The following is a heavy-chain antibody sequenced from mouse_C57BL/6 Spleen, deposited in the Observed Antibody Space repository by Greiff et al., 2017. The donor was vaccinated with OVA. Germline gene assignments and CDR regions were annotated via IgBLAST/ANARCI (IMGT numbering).Heavy chain of an antibody. CDR3: AGSWKLAGTSWFAY. CDR2: IYPSDSDT. CDR1: GYTFTSYW. V-gene: IGHV1-52*01. Sequence: VQLQQPGAELVRPGSSVKLSCKASGYTFTSYWMHWVKQRPIQGLEWIGNIYPSDSDTHYNQKFKDKATLTVDKSSSTAYMQLSSLTSEDSAVYYCAGSWKLAGTSWFAYWGQGTLVTVSA. D-gene: IGHD4-1*01. J-gene: IGHJ3*01.